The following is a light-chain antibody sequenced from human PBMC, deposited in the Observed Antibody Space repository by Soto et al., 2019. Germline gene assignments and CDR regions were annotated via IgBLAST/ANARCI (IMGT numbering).Light chain of an antibody. Sequence: DIQMTQSPSTLSASVGDRVTITCRASQTISTWLAWYKQKPGRAPKLLIYKASSLESGVPSRFSGSGYGTEFTLTISSMQPDEFATYYCQQYNSYWTFGQGTKVDIK. CDR3: QQYNSYWT. J-gene: IGKJ1*01. CDR1: QTISTW. V-gene: IGKV1-5*03. CDR2: KAS.